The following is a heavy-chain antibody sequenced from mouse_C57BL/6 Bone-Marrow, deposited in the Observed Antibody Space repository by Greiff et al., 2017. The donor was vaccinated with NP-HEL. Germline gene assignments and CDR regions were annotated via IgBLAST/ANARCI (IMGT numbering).Heavy chain of an antibody. D-gene: IGHD2-3*01. CDR2: IHPNSGST. CDR1: GYTFTSYW. J-gene: IGHJ2*01. Sequence: VQLQQPGAELVKPGASVKLSCKASGYTFTSYWMHWVKQRPGQGREWIGMIHPNSGSTNYNEKFKRKATLTVDQSSSTAYMLLSSLTSEDSAVYYCAREGIYDGYYLDYWGQGTTLTVSS. V-gene: IGHV1-64*01. CDR3: AREGIYDGYYLDY.